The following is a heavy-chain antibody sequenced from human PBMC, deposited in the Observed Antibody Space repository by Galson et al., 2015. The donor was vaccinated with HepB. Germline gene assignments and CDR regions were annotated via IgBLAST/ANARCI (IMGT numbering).Heavy chain of an antibody. CDR1: GYSFTSYW. V-gene: IGHV5-51*01. J-gene: IGHJ4*02. CDR3: ARTRRLESLSSYFDY. Sequence: QSGAEVKKPGESLKISCKGSGYSFTSYWVGWVRQMPGEGLEWMGVIQPGDSETRYSPSFQGQITISADTSTTTAYLQWNGLKASDTAMYFCARTRRLESLSSYFDYWGQGTLVTVSS. CDR2: IQPGDSET. D-gene: IGHD2/OR15-2a*01.